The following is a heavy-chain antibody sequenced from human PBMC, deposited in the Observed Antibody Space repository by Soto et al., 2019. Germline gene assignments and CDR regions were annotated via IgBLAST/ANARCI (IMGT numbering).Heavy chain of an antibody. V-gene: IGHV2-5*02. CDR1: GFSLSSSGVG. J-gene: IGHJ4*02. D-gene: IGHD2-15*01. CDR3: AHSQGPIVH. Sequence: QITLKESGPTLVKPAQTLTLTCSFSGFSLSSSGVGAGWIRQSPENVLEWLALIYWDDDKRYSPLLKSRLTITKDTSENRVVLTMTNMAPVDTGTYYCAHSQGPIVHWGQGTLVIVS. CDR2: IYWDDDK.